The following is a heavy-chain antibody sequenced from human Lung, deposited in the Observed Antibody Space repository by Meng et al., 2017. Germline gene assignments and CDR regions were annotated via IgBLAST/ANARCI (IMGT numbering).Heavy chain of an antibody. J-gene: IGHJ4*02. D-gene: IGHD1-26*01. V-gene: IGHV4-4*02. CDR2: IFHSGST. Sequence: QGQLQEAGPGRVKPAGTLSLTCAVSGGSITSSTWWSWVRQTPGKGLEWFGEIFHSGSTNYNPPLESRVTISVDKSKNQFSLKVYSVTAADTATYYCARFDISSSGRGDYWGQGILVTVSS. CDR3: ARFDISSSGRGDY. CDR1: GGSITSSTW.